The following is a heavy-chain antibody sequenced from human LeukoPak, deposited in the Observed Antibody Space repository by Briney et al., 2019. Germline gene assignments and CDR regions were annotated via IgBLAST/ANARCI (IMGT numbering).Heavy chain of an antibody. CDR3: ARDSYYGRPFDY. V-gene: IGHV1-69*05. CDR2: IIPIFGTA. CDR1: GGTFSSYA. D-gene: IGHD4-17*01. Sequence: SVKVSCKASGGTFSSYAISWVRQAPGQGLEWMGRIIPIFGTANYAQKFLGRVTITTDESTSTAYMELSSLRSEDTAVYYCARDSYYGRPFDYWGEGTLVTVSS. J-gene: IGHJ4*02.